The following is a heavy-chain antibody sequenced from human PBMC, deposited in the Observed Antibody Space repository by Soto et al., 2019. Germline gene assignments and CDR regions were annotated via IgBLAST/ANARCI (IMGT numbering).Heavy chain of an antibody. CDR3: ARAPIVVVPAAIRRGWFDP. CDR1: GGSFSGYY. D-gene: IGHD2-2*01. V-gene: IGHV4-34*01. J-gene: IGHJ5*02. Sequence: SETLSLTCAVYGGSFSGYYWSWIRPPPGKGLEWIGEINHSGSTNYNPSLKSRVTISVDTSKNQFSLKLSSVTAADTAVYYCARAPIVVVPAAIRRGWFDPWGQGTLVTVSS. CDR2: INHSGST.